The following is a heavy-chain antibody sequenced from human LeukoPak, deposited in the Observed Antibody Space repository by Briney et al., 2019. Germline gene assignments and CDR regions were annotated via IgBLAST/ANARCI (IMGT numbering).Heavy chain of an antibody. V-gene: IGHV4-34*01. Sequence: SETLSLTCAVYGGSFSGYHWSWIRQPPGKGLEWIGEINHSGSTNYNPSLKSRVTISGDTSKNQFSLKLSSVTAADTAVYFCARVGYSYVINDWSRTGLGAYPTKYYYHMDVWGKGTTVTLSS. CDR3: ARVGYSYVINDWSRTGLGAYPTKYYYHMDV. D-gene: IGHD5-18*01. CDR2: INHSGST. J-gene: IGHJ6*03. CDR1: GGSFSGYH.